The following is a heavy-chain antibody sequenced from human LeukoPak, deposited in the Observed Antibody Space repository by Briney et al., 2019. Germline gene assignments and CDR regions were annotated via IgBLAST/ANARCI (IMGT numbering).Heavy chain of an antibody. J-gene: IGHJ4*02. V-gene: IGHV3-53*01. D-gene: IGHD3-3*01. CDR3: AKLFLYYDFWSGPYYFDY. Sequence: GGSLRLSCAASGFTVSSNYMSWVRQAPGKGLEWVSVIYSGGSTYYADSVKGRFTISRDNSKNTLYLQMNSLRAEDTAVYYCAKLFLYYDFWSGPYYFDYWGQGTLVTVSS. CDR2: IYSGGST. CDR1: GFTVSSNY.